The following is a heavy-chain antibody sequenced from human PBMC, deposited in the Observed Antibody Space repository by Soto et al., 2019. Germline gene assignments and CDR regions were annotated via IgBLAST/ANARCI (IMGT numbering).Heavy chain of an antibody. Sequence: ASETLSLTCDVSGAPTTTYCWRRIRQAPGKGLEWIGNVYHAGSTDYNSSLRSRVTISVDTSKNQFSLNMNSVTAADTAVYYCARRLFGSGWPLDSWGQGALVTVSS. D-gene: IGHD6-19*01. CDR1: GAPTTTYC. CDR3: ARRLFGSGWPLDS. CDR2: VYHAGST. V-gene: IGHV4-59*13. J-gene: IGHJ4*02.